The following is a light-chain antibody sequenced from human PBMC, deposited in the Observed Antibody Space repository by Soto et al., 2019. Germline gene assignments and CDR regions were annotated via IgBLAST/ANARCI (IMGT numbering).Light chain of an antibody. J-gene: IGLJ3*02. V-gene: IGLV1-47*01. CDR2: RND. CDR3: AAWDDSLSGVV. Sequence: QSVLTQPPSASGPPGQRVTISCSGSSSNIGSNYVYWYQQLPGTAPKLLIYRNDQRPSGVPDRFSGSKSGTSASLAISGLRSDDEADYYCAAWDDSLSGVVFGGGTKLTVL. CDR1: SSNIGSNY.